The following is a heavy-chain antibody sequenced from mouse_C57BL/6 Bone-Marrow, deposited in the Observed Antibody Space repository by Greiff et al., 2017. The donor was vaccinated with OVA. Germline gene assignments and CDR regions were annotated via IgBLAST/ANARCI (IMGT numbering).Heavy chain of an antibody. Sequence: VMLVESGPGLVQPSQSLSITCTVSGFSLTSYGVHWVRQSPGKGLEWLGVIWRGGSTDYNAAFMSRLSITKDNSKSQVFFKMNSLQADDTAIYYCAKNHNYYGSSYGYFDYWGQGTTLTVSS. D-gene: IGHD1-1*01. J-gene: IGHJ2*01. CDR3: AKNHNYYGSSYGYFDY. V-gene: IGHV2-5*01. CDR2: IWRGGST. CDR1: GFSLTSYG.